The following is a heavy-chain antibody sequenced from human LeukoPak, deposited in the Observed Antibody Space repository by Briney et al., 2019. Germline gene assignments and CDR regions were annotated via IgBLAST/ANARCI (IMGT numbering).Heavy chain of an antibody. J-gene: IGHJ3*02. D-gene: IGHD2-2*01. V-gene: IGHV5-51*01. CDR3: ARRYCSSTSCYAFDI. CDR2: IYPGHSDP. CDR1: GYRFTSYW. Sequence: GESLKISCKGSGYRFTSYWIGWVRQMPGKGLEGMGIIYPGHSDPRYSPSFQGQVPISADKSISTAYLQWSSLKASDTAMYYCARRYCSSTSCYAFDIWGQGTMVTVSS.